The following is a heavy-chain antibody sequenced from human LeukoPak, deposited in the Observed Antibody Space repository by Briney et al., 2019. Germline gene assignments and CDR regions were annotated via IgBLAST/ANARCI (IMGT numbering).Heavy chain of an antibody. J-gene: IGHJ6*02. CDR2: IYTSGST. CDR1: GGSISSYY. V-gene: IGHV4-4*07. D-gene: IGHD2-2*02. CDR3: ARDGYCSSTSCYKDYYYGMDV. Sequence: SETLSLTCIVSGGSISSYYWSWIRQPAGKGLEWIGRIYTSGSTNYNPSLQSRVTMSVDTSKNQFSLNLSSVAAADTAVYYCARDGYCSSTSCYKDYYYGMDVWGQGTTVTVSS.